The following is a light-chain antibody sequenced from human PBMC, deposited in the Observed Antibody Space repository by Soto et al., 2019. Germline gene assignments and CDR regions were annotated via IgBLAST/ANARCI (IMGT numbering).Light chain of an antibody. CDR1: SSNLGAGYD. J-gene: IGLJ1*01. CDR2: DNT. V-gene: IGLV1-40*01. Sequence: QSVLTQPPSVSGAPGQTVSISCTGSSSNLGAGYDVNWYQHLPGTAPTLLISDNTNRPSGVPDRFSGSKSGTSASLAISGLQSEDEADYYCSSYTSINTHVFGTGTKLTVL. CDR3: SSYTSINTHV.